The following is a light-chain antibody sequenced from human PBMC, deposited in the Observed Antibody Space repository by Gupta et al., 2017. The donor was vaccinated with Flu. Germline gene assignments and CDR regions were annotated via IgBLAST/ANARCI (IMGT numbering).Light chain of an antibody. V-gene: IGLV2-11*02. CDR2: DVT. Sequence: SVTISCSGPSSEVGMYDYVSWYQLHPGKAPKLMSYDVTKRPSGVPDRFSGSKSGNTASLTASGLQADDEAEYYCCSYAGTYTFVFGTGTKVTVL. CDR1: SSEVGMYDY. CDR3: CSYAGTYTFV. J-gene: IGLJ1*01.